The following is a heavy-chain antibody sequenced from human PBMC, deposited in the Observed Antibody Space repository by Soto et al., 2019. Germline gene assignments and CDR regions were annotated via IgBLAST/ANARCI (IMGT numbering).Heavy chain of an antibody. CDR2: ISAGSSNI. CDR3: SRQYPSSSRHFDH. CDR1: GFTFRTYY. J-gene: IGHJ4*02. Sequence: EVELVESGGGLVKPGGSLKLSCAASGFTFRTYYMIWVRQAPGKGLEWVSTISAGSSNIYYAPSVKGRFTISRDNAKNLLYLQITSLGAEDTAVYYCSRQYPSSSRHFDHWGQGTLVIVYS. V-gene: IGHV3-21*01. D-gene: IGHD6-6*01.